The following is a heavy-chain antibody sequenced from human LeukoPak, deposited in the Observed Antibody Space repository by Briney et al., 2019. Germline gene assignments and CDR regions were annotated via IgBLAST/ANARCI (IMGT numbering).Heavy chain of an antibody. V-gene: IGHV1-69*06. CDR2: IIPIFETA. J-gene: IGHJ4*02. D-gene: IGHD6-6*01. CDR3: ATAAYSSSPYYFDY. CDR1: GGTFNNYA. Sequence: ASVKVSCKASGGTFNNYAITWVRQAPGQGLEWMGGIIPIFETANYAQKFQGRVTITADKPTSTAYMELSSLRSEDTAVYYCATAAYSSSPYYFDYWGQGTLVTVSS.